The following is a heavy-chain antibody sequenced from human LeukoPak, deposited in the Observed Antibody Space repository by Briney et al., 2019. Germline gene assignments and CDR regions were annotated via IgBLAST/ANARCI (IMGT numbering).Heavy chain of an antibody. D-gene: IGHD3-22*01. J-gene: IGHJ4*02. CDR3: ASTARRRVYDSSGYYQLDY. Sequence: SETLPLTCTVSGGSISSYYWSWIRQPAGKGLEWIGRIYTSGSTNYNPSLKSRVTMSVDTSKNQFSLKLSSVTAADTAVYYCASTARRRVYDSSGYYQLDYWGQGTLVTVSS. CDR1: GGSISSYY. V-gene: IGHV4-4*07. CDR2: IYTSGST.